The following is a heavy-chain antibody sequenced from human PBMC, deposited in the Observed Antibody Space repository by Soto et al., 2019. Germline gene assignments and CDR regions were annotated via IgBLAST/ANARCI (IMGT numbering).Heavy chain of an antibody. D-gene: IGHD3-22*01. V-gene: IGHV1-69*13. Sequence: GASVKGSCKASGGTFSSYAISWGRQAPGQGLEWMGGIIPIFGTANYAQKFQGRVTITADESTSTAYMELSSLRSEDTAVYYCARDTLSSGYYIPGNWFDPWGQGTLVTVSS. J-gene: IGHJ5*02. CDR3: ARDTLSSGYYIPGNWFDP. CDR1: GGTFSSYA. CDR2: IIPIFGTA.